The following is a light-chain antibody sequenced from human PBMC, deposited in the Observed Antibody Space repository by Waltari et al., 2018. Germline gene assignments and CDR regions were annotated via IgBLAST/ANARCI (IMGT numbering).Light chain of an antibody. J-gene: IGKJ5*01. CDR2: GAS. Sequence: EIVMTQSPATLAMSPGERATLSFRASQCVAKRLAWYQQNPGPRPRLLLYGASTRATGTPARVRGSVSGTEFPLTISSLQSDDFALYSCQQYNNWPPKITFGQGTRLEIK. CDR1: QCVAKR. V-gene: IGKV3-15*01. CDR3: QQYNNWPPKIT.